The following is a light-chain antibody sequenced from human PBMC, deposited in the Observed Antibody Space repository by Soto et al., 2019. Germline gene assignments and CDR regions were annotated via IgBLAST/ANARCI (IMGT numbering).Light chain of an antibody. CDR1: SSDVGGYNF. CDR3: SSYAGSNNLV. CDR2: EVS. V-gene: IGLV2-8*01. J-gene: IGLJ2*01. Sequence: QSALTQPPSASGSPGQSVTISCTGTSSDVGGYNFVSWYQQHPGKAPKLMIYEVSKRPSGVPDRFSGSKSANTAALTVAGLQGEDEADYYCSSYAGSNNLVFGGGTKLTVL.